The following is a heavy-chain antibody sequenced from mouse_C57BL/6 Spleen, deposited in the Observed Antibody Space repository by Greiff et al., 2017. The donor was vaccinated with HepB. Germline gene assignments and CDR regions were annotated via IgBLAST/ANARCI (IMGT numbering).Heavy chain of an antibody. CDR1: GYTFTGYW. D-gene: IGHD3-2*02. J-gene: IGHJ3*01. Sequence: QVQLQQSGAELMKPGASVKLSCKATGYTFTGYWIEWVKQRHGHGLEWIGEILPGSGSTNYNEKFKGKATFTADTSSKTAYMQLSSLTTEDSAIYYCASRDSSGYEGFAYWGQGTLVTVSA. CDR2: ILPGSGST. CDR3: ASRDSSGYEGFAY. V-gene: IGHV1-9*01.